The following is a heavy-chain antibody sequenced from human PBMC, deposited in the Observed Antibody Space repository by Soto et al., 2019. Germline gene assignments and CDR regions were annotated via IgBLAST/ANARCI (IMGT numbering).Heavy chain of an antibody. Sequence: EAQLVESGGDLVQPGGSLRLSCAASGISFSGYWMHWVRQAPGKGLVWVSRINSDESSSSYADFVKGRFTISRDNAKNSVFLQMHRLRDEDTGVYSCARGIKNYYCPDVWGQGTTVTVSS. CDR1: GISFSGYW. D-gene: IGHD3-10*01. J-gene: IGHJ6*02. CDR3: ARGIKNYYCPDV. V-gene: IGHV3-74*01. CDR2: INSDESSS.